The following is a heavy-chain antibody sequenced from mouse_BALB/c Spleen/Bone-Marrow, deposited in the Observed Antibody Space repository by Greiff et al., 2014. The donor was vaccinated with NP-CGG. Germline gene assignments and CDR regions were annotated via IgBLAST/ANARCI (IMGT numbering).Heavy chain of an antibody. D-gene: IGHD2-10*02. CDR1: GFTFSDYY. CDR3: ARSGERYGAMDY. CDR2: ISDGGGYT. V-gene: IGHV5-4*02. Sequence: DVMLVESGGGLVKPGGSLKLSCAASGFTFSDYYMYWVRQTPEKRLEWVATISDGGGYTYYPDSVWGRFTIPGDNAKNNLYLQMSSLKSEDTAMYYCARSGERYGAMDYWGQGTSVTVFS. J-gene: IGHJ4*01.